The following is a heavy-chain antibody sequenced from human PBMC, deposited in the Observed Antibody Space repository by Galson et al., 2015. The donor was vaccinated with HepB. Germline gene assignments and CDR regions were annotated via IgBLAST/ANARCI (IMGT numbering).Heavy chain of an antibody. CDR2: INHSGST. J-gene: IGHJ4*02. D-gene: IGHD6-19*01. CDR3: ARGRREIAVAPFDY. Sequence: SETLSLTCAVYGGSFSGYYWSWIRQPPGKGLEWIGEINHSGSTNYNPSLKSRVTISVDTSKNQFSLKLSSVTAADTAVYYCARGRREIAVAPFDYWGQGTLVTVSS. V-gene: IGHV4-34*01. CDR1: GGSFSGYY.